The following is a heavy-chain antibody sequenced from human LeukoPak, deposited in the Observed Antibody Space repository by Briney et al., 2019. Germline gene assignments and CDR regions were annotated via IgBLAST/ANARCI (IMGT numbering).Heavy chain of an antibody. CDR3: AKEESYYYDSRGAFDI. V-gene: IGHV3-30*18. J-gene: IGHJ3*02. CDR2: ISYDGSNK. CDR1: GFTFSSYG. Sequence: GRSLRLSCAASGFTFSSYGMHWVRQAPGKGLEWVAVISYDGSNKYYADSVKGRFTNSRDNSKNTLYLQMNSLRAEDTAVYYCAKEESYYYDSRGAFDIWGQGTMVTVSS. D-gene: IGHD3-22*01.